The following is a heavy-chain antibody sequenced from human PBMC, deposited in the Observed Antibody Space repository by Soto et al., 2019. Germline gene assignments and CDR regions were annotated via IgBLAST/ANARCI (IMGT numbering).Heavy chain of an antibody. CDR1: DGSISPYY. CDR3: ARVGGGSVVTHWLAP. CDR2: IDADGYT. Sequence: PSETLSLTCSVSDGSISPYYWSWIRQPAGKGLEWIGRIDADGYTNYNPSLKSRVTMSVDTSKNQFSLKVTSLTAADTAMYYCARVGGGSVVTHWLAPWGRGTMVTVP. D-gene: IGHD3-22*01. J-gene: IGHJ4*02. V-gene: IGHV4-4*07.